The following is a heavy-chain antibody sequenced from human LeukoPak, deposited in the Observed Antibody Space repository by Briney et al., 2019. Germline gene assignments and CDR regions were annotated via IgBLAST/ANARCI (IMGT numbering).Heavy chain of an antibody. J-gene: IGHJ6*04. CDR1: GFTFSSYG. CDR2: ISGSGGNT. CDR3: AELGITMIGGV. V-gene: IGHV3-23*01. Sequence: QPGGSLRLSCAASGFTFSSYGMSWVRQAPGRGLEWVSAISGSGGNTYYADSVKGRFTISRDNAKNSLYLQMNSLRAEDTAVYYCAELGITMIGGVWGKGTTVTISS. D-gene: IGHD3-10*02.